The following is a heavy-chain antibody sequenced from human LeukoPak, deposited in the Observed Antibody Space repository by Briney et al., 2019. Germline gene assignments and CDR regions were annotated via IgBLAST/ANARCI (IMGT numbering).Heavy chain of an antibody. CDR3: ATSSWYRLAY. CDR1: GFTFSDSF. V-gene: IGHV3-72*01. CDR2: SRNEADSYTA. Sequence: PGESLRLSCAASGFTFSDSFMSWVRQAPGKGLEWVGRSRNEADSYTAEYAASVKGRFTISRDESKNSLYLQISSLETEDAAVYYCATSSWYRLAYWGQGSLVTVSS. J-gene: IGHJ4*02. D-gene: IGHD6-13*01.